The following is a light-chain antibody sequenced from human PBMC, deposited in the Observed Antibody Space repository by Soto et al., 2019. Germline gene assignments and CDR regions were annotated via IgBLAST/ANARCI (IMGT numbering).Light chain of an antibody. CDR1: QDISHY. Sequence: DIQVTQSPSSVSASVGDRVTITCRASQDISHYLAWYQQKPGKAPKLLIYKASTLETDVPSRFSGGGSGTAFTLTISSLQADDFATYYCHQYDSYPRTFGQGTKVDLK. V-gene: IGKV1-5*03. J-gene: IGKJ1*01. CDR3: HQYDSYPRT. CDR2: KAS.